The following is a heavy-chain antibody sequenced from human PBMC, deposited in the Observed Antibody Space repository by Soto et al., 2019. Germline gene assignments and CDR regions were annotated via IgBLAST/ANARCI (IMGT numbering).Heavy chain of an antibody. J-gene: IGHJ4*02. V-gene: IGHV5-51*01. CDR1: GYSFTSYW. CDR3: ERSTRPYYYDSSGYYVY. CDR2: IYPGDSDT. D-gene: IGHD3-22*01. Sequence: GESLKISCKGSGYSFTSYWIGWVRQMPGKGLEWMGIIYPGDSDTRYSPSFQGQVTISADKSISTAYLQWSSLKASDTAMYYCERSTRPYYYDSSGYYVYWGQGTLVTVSS.